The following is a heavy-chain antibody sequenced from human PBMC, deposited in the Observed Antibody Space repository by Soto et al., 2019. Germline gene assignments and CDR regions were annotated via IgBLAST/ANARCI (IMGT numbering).Heavy chain of an antibody. CDR1: RFTFSNAW. D-gene: IGHD6-19*01. Sequence: RGSLRLSCAASRFTFSNAWMSWVRQAPGKGLEWVGRIKSKTDGGTTDYAAPVKGRFTISRDDSKNTLYLQMNSLKTEDTAVYYCTTESSDSGWSLFDYWGQGTLVTVSS. V-gene: IGHV3-15*01. CDR2: IKSKTDGGTT. CDR3: TTESSDSGWSLFDY. J-gene: IGHJ4*02.